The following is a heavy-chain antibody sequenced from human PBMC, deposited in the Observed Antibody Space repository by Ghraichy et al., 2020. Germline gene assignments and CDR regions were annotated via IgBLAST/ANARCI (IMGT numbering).Heavy chain of an antibody. V-gene: IGHV3-9*01. CDR2: ISWNSGSI. CDR1: GFTFDDYA. D-gene: IGHD3-3*01. Sequence: GGSLRLSCAASGFTFDDYAMHWVRQAPGKGLEWVSGISWNSGSIGYADSVKGRFTISRDNAKNSLYLQMNSLRAEDTALYYCAKDMGIFGVVPGGGGIDYWGQGTLVTVSS. J-gene: IGHJ4*02. CDR3: AKDMGIFGVVPGGGGIDY.